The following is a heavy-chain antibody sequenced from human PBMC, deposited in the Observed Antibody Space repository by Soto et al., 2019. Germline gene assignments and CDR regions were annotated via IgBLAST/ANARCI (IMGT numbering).Heavy chain of an antibody. CDR2: LIPLFGTT. CDR1: GGTFSGHA. D-gene: IGHD7-27*01. V-gene: IGHV1-69*06. Sequence: QVQLVQSGAEVKKPGSSVKVSCEASGGTFSGHAISWVRQAPGQGPEWMGGLIPLFGTTQHAQNFQGRLTITADKSTSTAYMELTSLRFEDTAIYSCARGPNWGYRFDPWGQGTLVTVSS. J-gene: IGHJ5*02. CDR3: ARGPNWGYRFDP.